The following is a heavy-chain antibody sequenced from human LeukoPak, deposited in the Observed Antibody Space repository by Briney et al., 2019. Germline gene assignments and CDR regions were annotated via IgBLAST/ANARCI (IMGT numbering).Heavy chain of an antibody. D-gene: IGHD5-18*01. Sequence: PSETLSLTCTVSGGSISSYYWSWIRQPPGKGLEWIGDIYYSGSTNYNPSRKSRVTISVDTSKNQFSLKLSSVTAADTAVYYCARDQTAMRSCDLWGRGTLVTVSS. V-gene: IGHV4-59*01. CDR1: GGSISSYY. J-gene: IGHJ2*01. CDR3: ARDQTAMRSCDL. CDR2: IYYSGST.